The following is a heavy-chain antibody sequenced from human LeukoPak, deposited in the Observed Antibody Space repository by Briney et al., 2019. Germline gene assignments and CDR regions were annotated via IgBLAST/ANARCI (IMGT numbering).Heavy chain of an antibody. D-gene: IGHD2-15*01. Sequence: GGSLRLSCAASGFTYSSYWMHWVRQGPGKRLVRVSRINSDGSSTSYADSVKGRFTISRDNVKNTLYLQMNSLRAEDTAVYYCAREPRGGRALFDYWGQGTLVTVSS. CDR2: INSDGSST. J-gene: IGHJ4*02. V-gene: IGHV3-74*01. CDR3: AREPRGGRALFDY. CDR1: GFTYSSYW.